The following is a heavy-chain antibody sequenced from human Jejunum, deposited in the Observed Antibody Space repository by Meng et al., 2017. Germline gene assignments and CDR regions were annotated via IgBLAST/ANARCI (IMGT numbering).Heavy chain of an antibody. Sequence: EVQLLVSWGGLVQPGGSLGLSCAASGFTFTDSGMSWVRQAPGKGLEWVSTIRLSGDSTKYADSVKGRFTISRDNSKNTLYLQMNSLRAEDTAVYFCAKPYGSGDFDSWGQGTLVTVSS. CDR1: GFTFTDSG. CDR3: AKPYGSGDFDS. CDR2: IRLSGDST. J-gene: IGHJ4*02. V-gene: IGHV3-23*01. D-gene: IGHD3-10*01.